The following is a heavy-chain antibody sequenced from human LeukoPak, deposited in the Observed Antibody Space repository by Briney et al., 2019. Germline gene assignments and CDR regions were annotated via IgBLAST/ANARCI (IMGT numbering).Heavy chain of an antibody. D-gene: IGHD6-6*01. J-gene: IGHJ4*02. CDR2: IYHSGST. CDR1: GGSIGSYY. V-gene: IGHV4-59*12. Sequence: SETLSLACSVSGGSIGSYYWSWIRQPPGKGLEWIGYIYHSGSTYYNPSLKSRVTISVDRSKNQFSLKLSSVTAADTAVYYCARTTGESIAARPPPGYWGQGTLVTVSS. CDR3: ARTTGESIAARPPPGY.